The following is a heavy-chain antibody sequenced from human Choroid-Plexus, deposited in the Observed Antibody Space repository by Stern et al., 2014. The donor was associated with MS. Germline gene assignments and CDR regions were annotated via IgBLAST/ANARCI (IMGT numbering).Heavy chain of an antibody. CDR2: VSYDGSNK. J-gene: IGHJ5*02. D-gene: IGHD2/OR15-2a*01. Sequence: QVQLVESGGGVVKPGRPLRLSCVASGFTFGSCAMHWVRQAPGKGLEWVAGVSYDGSNKNYADSGKGLFTISRDNSQNTLYMQMSSLRPEDTAVYYCAKDRQYLTYFFDHWGQGSLVTVSS. CDR3: AKDRQYLTYFFDH. V-gene: IGHV3-30*18. CDR1: GFTFGSCA.